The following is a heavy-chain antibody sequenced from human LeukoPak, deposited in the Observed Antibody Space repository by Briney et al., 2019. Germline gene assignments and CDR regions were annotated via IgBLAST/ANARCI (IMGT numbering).Heavy chain of an antibody. Sequence: GGSLRLSCAGSGFTFSDYYMNWIRQAPGKGLEWVGRIKSKTDGGTTDYAAPVKGRFTISRDDSENTLYLQMNSLKTEDTAVYYCTTSWGPFDYWGQGTLVTVSS. J-gene: IGHJ4*02. CDR2: IKSKTDGGTT. CDR1: GFTFSDYY. V-gene: IGHV3-15*01. CDR3: TTSWGPFDY. D-gene: IGHD1-26*01.